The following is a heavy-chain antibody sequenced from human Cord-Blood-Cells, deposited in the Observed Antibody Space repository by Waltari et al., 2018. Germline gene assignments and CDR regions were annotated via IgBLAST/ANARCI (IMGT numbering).Heavy chain of an antibody. CDR3: ARDVQYRGYSSGCIDY. V-gene: IGHV3-30*04. Sequence: QVQLVESGGGAVQPGRSLRLSCAAAGFTFSSYAMHWVRQAPGKGLEWVAVISYDGSNKYYADSVKGRVTISRDNSKNTLYLQMNSLGAEDTAVYYCARDVQYRGYSSGCIDYWGQGTLVTVSS. CDR2: ISYDGSNK. J-gene: IGHJ4*02. D-gene: IGHD5-18*01. CDR1: GFTFSSYA.